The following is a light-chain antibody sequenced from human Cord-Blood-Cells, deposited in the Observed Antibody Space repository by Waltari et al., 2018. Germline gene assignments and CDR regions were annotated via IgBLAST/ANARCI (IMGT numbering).Light chain of an antibody. CDR1: SSDVGGYNY. Sequence: QSALTPPASVSGSPGPSITISCTGPSSDVGGYNYVSWYQRHPGKAPKLLIYDVSNRPSGVSNRFSVSKSGNTASLTISGLQAEDEADYYCSSYTSSSNWVFGGGTKLTVL. V-gene: IGLV2-14*01. CDR2: DVS. J-gene: IGLJ3*02. CDR3: SSYTSSSNWV.